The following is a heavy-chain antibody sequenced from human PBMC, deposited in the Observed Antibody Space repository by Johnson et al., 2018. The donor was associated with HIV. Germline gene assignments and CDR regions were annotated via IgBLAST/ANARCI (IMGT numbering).Heavy chain of an antibody. Sequence: VQLVESGGGMVRPGGSLRLSCAASGFIFNDYVMNWVRQAPGKGLEWVSGVNWNGGSTGYADSVNGRFTISRDNSKNTLYLHMNSLRAEDTAVYYCARDQSNGWNRGAFDIWGQGTVVTVSS. V-gene: IGHV3-20*04. D-gene: IGHD6-19*01. CDR2: VNWNGGST. CDR3: ARDQSNGWNRGAFDI. CDR1: GFIFNDYV. J-gene: IGHJ3*02.